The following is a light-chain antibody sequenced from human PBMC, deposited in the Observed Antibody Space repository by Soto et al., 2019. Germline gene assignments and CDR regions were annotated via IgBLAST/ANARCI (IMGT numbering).Light chain of an antibody. CDR3: QPYDM. V-gene: IGKV1-5*01. Sequence: DIRLSQPTYTLSASVGDRVTLTCRASQRISTWLAWYQQKPGKAPKLLIYDASSVESGVPSRFGGGGSGTEFTLTITSLKTEDFATYYCQPYDMFGPGPRWIS. CDR1: QRISTW. J-gene: IGKJ1*01. CDR2: DAS.